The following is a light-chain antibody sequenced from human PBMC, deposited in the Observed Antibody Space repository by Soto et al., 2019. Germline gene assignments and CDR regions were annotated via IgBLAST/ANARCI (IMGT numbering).Light chain of an antibody. CDR1: SSDAGGSNF. J-gene: IGLJ1*01. V-gene: IGLV2-14*03. CDR3: VSYTSSTTYV. Sequence: SALTQPASVSDSPGQSITISCTGTSSDAGGSNFVSWYQQHPGKPPKLIIYDVANRPSGVSNRFSGSKSGSTASLIISRLQTEDEADYYCVSYTSSTTYVFGTGTKVTV. CDR2: DVA.